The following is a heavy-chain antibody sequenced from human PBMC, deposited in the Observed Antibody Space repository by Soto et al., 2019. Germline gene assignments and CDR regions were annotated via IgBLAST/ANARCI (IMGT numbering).Heavy chain of an antibody. CDR2: ISSSGSTI. D-gene: IGHD3-22*01. V-gene: IGHV3-48*03. Sequence: RLSCAASGFTFSSYEMNWVRQAPGKGLEWVSYISSSGSTIYYADSVKGRFTISRDNAKNSLYLQMNSLRAEDTAVYYCAREPYYYDSSGYYGPGAFDTWGQGTMVTVSS. J-gene: IGHJ3*02. CDR3: AREPYYYDSSGYYGPGAFDT. CDR1: GFTFSSYE.